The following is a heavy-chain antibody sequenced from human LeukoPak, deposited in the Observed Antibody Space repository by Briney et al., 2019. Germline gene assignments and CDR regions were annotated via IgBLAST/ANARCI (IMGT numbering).Heavy chain of an antibody. CDR1: GGSISSYF. D-gene: IGHD4-17*01. J-gene: IGHJ5*02. CDR2: IHASGTT. Sequence: PSETLSLTCSVSGGSISSYFWSWIRQPAGKGLEWIGRIHASGTTIYNPSLKSRVTMSMDTSKNQFSLKLSSVTAADTAVYYCARAHHLDYGDWFDPWGRGILVPVSS. CDR3: ARAHHLDYGDWFDP. V-gene: IGHV4-4*07.